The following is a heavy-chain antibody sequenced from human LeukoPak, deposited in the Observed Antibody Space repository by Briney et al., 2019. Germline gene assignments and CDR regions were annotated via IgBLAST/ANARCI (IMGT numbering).Heavy chain of an antibody. Sequence: KPGGSLRLSCAASGFTFSSYSMNWVRQAPGKGLEWVSSISSSSSYIYYADSAKGRFTISRDNSKNTLYLQMNSLRAEDTAVYYCANGNRCTSPNCLGYYYFYMDVWGKGTTVTVSS. J-gene: IGHJ6*03. V-gene: IGHV3-21*04. CDR1: GFTFSSYS. D-gene: IGHD2-8*01. CDR3: ANGNRCTSPNCLGYYYFYMDV. CDR2: ISSSSSYI.